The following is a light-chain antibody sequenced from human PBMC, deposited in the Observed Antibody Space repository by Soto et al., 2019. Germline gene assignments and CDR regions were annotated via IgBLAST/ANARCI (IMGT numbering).Light chain of an antibody. J-gene: IGLJ1*01. Sequence: QSVLTQPASVSGSPGQSITISCTGTSSGVGGYNYVSWYQQHPGKAPTLMIYDVSNRPSGVSNRFSGSKSGNTASLTISGLQAEDEADYYCRSYTSSSTLVFGNGTKVTVL. CDR1: SSGVGGYNY. CDR3: RSYTSSSTLV. CDR2: DVS. V-gene: IGLV2-14*01.